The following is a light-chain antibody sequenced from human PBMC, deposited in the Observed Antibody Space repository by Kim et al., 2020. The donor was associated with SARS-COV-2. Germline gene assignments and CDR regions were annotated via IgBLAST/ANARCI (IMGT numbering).Light chain of an antibody. CDR1: DIGTKS. J-gene: IGLJ3*02. CDR3: QVWDSSSDYFWV. CDR2: FND. Sequence: SYELTQPPSVSVAPGETATITCGGKDIGTKSVHWYQQKSGQSPVLVIYFNDDRPSGIPERFSASNSGNTATLTISWVEAGDEADYYCQVWDSSSDYFWVF. V-gene: IGLV3-21*04.